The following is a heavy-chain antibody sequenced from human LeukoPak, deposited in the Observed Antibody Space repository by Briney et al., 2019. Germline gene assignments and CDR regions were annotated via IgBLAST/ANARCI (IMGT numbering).Heavy chain of an antibody. D-gene: IGHD6-19*01. CDR1: GFTFSRYN. CDR2: ISSRSSYI. V-gene: IGHV3-21*01. J-gene: IGHJ6*03. Sequence: PGGSLRLSCAGSGFTFSRYNMNWFRQAPGKGLERVSSISSRSSYIFYADSVKGRFTISRDNAKNSLYLQMNSLGAEDTAVYYCARDAQWLVPEGYYYYMDVWGKGTTVTVSS. CDR3: ARDAQWLVPEGYYYYMDV.